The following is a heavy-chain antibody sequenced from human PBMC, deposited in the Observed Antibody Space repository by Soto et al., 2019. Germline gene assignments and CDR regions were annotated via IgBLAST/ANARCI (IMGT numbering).Heavy chain of an antibody. CDR2: ISSSGSTI. CDR1: GFTFSSYE. V-gene: IGHV3-48*03. CDR3: ARDNGVLRFLEWWPMDV. Sequence: GSLRLSCAASGFTFSSYEMNWVRQAPGKGLEWVSYISSSGSTIYYADSVKGRFTISRDNAKNSLYLQMNSLRAEDTAVYYCARDNGVLRFLEWWPMDVWGQGTTVTVSS. J-gene: IGHJ6*02. D-gene: IGHD3-3*01.